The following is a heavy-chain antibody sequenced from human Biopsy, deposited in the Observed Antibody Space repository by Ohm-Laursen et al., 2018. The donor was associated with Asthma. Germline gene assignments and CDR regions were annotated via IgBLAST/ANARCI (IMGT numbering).Heavy chain of an antibody. CDR1: GGYTGSSDHH. CDR3: ARVVSYGDIYFGIDV. Sequence: TLSLTCSVSGGYTGSSDHHWAWIRQAPGKGLEWIGFVFWSGSTHYSRSLERRVSISIDTATNEFSMKLWSVTPADTAVYFCARVVSYGDIYFGIDVWGPGNTAVVS. J-gene: IGHJ6*02. D-gene: IGHD4-17*01. V-gene: IGHV4-30-4*01. CDR2: VFWSGST.